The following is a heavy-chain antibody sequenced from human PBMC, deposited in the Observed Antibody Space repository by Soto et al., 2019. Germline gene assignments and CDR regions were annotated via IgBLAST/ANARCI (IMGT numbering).Heavy chain of an antibody. V-gene: IGHV4-61*01. D-gene: IGHD2-2*01. Sequence: SETLSLTCTVSGGSVSSGSYYWSWIRQPPEKGLEWIGYIYYSGSTKYNPSLKSRVTISVDTSKNQFSLKLSSVTAADTAVYYCARAVCISTSCYPLYTNFDYWGQGTLVTLSS. CDR1: GGSVSSGSYY. CDR2: IYYSGST. CDR3: ARAVCISTSCYPLYTNFDY. J-gene: IGHJ4*02.